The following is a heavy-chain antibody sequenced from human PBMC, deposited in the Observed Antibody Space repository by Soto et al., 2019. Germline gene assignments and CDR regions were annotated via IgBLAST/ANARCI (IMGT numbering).Heavy chain of an antibody. D-gene: IGHD3-10*01. CDR3: ATAEPVTGSYYNVHYGMDV. CDR2: IYYSGST. J-gene: IGHJ6*02. Sequence: SETLSLTCTVSGGSISSGGYYWSWIRQHPGKGLEWIGYIYYSGSTYYNPSLKSRVTISVDTSKNQFSLKLSSVTAADTAVYYCATAEPVTGSYYNVHYGMDVWGQGTTVTVSS. CDR1: GGSISSGGYY. V-gene: IGHV4-31*03.